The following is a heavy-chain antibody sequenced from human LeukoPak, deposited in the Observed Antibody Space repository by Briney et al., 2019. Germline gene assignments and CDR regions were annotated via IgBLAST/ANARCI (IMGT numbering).Heavy chain of an antibody. V-gene: IGHV1-8*01. CDR3: ARYWVGLRGVSYYFDY. CDR2: MNPNSGNT. D-gene: IGHD5-12*01. Sequence: ASVKVSCKASGYTFTSYDINWVRQATGQGLEWMGWMNPNSGNTGYAQKFQGRVTMTRDTSITTAYLELTTLRSDDTAVYYCARYWVGLRGVSYYFDYWGQGTLVTVSS. CDR1: GYTFTSYD. J-gene: IGHJ4*02.